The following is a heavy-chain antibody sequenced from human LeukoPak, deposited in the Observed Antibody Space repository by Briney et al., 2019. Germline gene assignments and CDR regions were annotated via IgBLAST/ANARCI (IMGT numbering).Heavy chain of an antibody. D-gene: IGHD3-3*01. CDR3: ASLGKYYDFLSGYYKEGNWFDP. J-gene: IGHJ5*02. V-gene: IGHV4-39*01. CDR2: IYYSGST. Sequence: SETLSLTCAVSGGSISSSRVHWGWVRQPPGKGLGWLGNIYYSGSTVYNPSLKSRVTISIGTSKNQFPLRLPSVTAADTAVYYCASLGKYYDFLSGYYKEGNWFDPWGQGTLVIVSS. CDR1: GGSISSSRVH.